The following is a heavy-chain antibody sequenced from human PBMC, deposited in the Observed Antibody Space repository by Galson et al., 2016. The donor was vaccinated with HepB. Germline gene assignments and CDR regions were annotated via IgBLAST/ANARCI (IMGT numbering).Heavy chain of an antibody. J-gene: IGHJ4*02. D-gene: IGHD1-26*01. V-gene: IGHV4-30-2*01. CDR1: DDSMSHGAYS. Sequence: TLSLTCGVSDDSMSHGAYSWSWIRQPPGKGLEYIGYIHRSGNSYSIPYLKSRFTIPIDRAKNHFPLKLSSVTAADTAVYYCVRDLGTYFDPWGQGSLVTVSS. CDR2: IHRSGNS. CDR3: VRDLGTYFDP.